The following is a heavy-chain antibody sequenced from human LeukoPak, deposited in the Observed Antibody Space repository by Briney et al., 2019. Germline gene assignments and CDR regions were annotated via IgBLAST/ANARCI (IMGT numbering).Heavy chain of an antibody. J-gene: IGHJ5*02. CDR1: GFTFKDYA. D-gene: IGHD6-13*01. CDR3: ARDPHNVAANWFDP. CDR2: ISDDGAYI. V-gene: IGHV3-21*01. Sequence: GGSLRLSCAASGFTFKDYALNWVGQTPGQGLEWVSSISDDGAYIYYADSVKGRFTISRDNANSSLYLQMVSLSPADTAVYYCARDPHNVAANWFDPWGQGALVTVSS.